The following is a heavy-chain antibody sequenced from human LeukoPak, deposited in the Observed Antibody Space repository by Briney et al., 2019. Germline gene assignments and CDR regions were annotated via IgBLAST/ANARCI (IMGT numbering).Heavy chain of an antibody. CDR3: ARSVSWGLLVRDDAFDI. Sequence: PSETLSLTCTVSGGSISSYHWIWIRQPPGKGLEWIGYIHYSGSTNYNPSLKSRVTTSVDASKKQFSLKLRSVTAADTAVYYCARSVSWGLLVRDDAFDIWGQGTMVTVSS. V-gene: IGHV4-59*08. J-gene: IGHJ3*02. CDR1: GGSISSYH. CDR2: IHYSGST. D-gene: IGHD2-21*01.